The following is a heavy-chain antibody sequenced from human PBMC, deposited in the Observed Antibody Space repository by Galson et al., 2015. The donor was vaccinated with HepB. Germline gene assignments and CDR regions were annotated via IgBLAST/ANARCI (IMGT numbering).Heavy chain of an antibody. CDR2: IDWDDDK. J-gene: IGHJ4*02. Sequence: PALVKPTQPLTLTCTFSGFSLSTSGMRVSWIRQPPGKALEWLARIDWDDDKFYSTSLKTRLTISKDTSKNQVVLTMTNMDPVDTATYYGARMGPGRYFDYWGQGSLVTVSS. CDR3: ARMGPGRYFDY. CDR1: GFSLSTSGMR. V-gene: IGHV2-70*04.